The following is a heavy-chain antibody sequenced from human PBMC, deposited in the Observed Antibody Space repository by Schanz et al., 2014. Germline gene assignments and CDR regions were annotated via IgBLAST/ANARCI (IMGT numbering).Heavy chain of an antibody. Sequence: VHLVESGGGVVQPGGSLRLSCAASGFSFSTYGMTWVRQAPGKGLEWVSYISGSSSTKYYADSVKGRFTISRDNGKKSLYLQMNSLRAEDTALYYCAKDGIMVQGVIWERYFDSWGQGTLVTVSS. V-gene: IGHV3-48*01. CDR2: ISGSSSTK. D-gene: IGHD3-10*01. CDR3: AKDGIMVQGVIWERYFDS. CDR1: GFSFSTYG. J-gene: IGHJ4*02.